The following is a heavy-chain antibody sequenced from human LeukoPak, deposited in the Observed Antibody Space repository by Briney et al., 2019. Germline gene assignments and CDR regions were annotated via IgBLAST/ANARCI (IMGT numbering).Heavy chain of an antibody. Sequence: SETLSLTCTVSGGSISSGSYYWSWIRQPAGKGLEWIGRIYTSGSTNYNPSLKSRVTISVDTSKNQFSLKLNSVTAADTAVYYCARGGTVWNFDYWGQGTLVTVSS. D-gene: IGHD1-1*01. J-gene: IGHJ4*02. CDR3: ARGGTVWNFDY. CDR2: IYTSGST. V-gene: IGHV4-61*02. CDR1: GGSISSGSYY.